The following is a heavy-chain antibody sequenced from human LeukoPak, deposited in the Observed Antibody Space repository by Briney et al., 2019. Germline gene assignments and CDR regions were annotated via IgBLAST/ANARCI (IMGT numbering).Heavy chain of an antibody. Sequence: PGGSLRLSCAASGFTFSSSAMSWVRQAPGKGLEWVAAISDTGRLSYCADSVNGRFTISRDNSKNTLSLQMNSLRAADTAVYYCAKGALRDGYSYASWGQGTLITVSS. V-gene: IGHV3-23*01. CDR1: GFTFSSSA. CDR3: AKGALRDGYSYAS. J-gene: IGHJ5*02. CDR2: ISDTGRLS. D-gene: IGHD5-24*01.